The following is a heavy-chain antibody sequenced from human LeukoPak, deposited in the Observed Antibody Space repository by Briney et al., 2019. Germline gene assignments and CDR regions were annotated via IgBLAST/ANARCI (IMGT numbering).Heavy chain of an antibody. CDR1: GYTFTSYG. CDR3: ASTGSLLRFLEWLLDY. J-gene: IGHJ4*02. V-gene: IGHV1-18*01. CDR2: ISAYNGNT. D-gene: IGHD3-3*01. Sequence: ASVKVSCKASGYTFTSYGISWVRQAPGQGLEWMGWISAYNGNTNYAQKLQGRVTMTTDTSTSTAYMELRSLRSDDTAVYYCASTGSLLRFLEWLLDYWGQGTLVTVSS.